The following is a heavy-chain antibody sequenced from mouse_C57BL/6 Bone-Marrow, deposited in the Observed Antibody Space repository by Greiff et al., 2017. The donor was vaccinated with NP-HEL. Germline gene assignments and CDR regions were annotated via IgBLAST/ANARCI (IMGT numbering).Heavy chain of an antibody. J-gene: IGHJ4*01. CDR1: GYTFTGYW. CDR3: ARPYITTVVATGAMDY. Sequence: VKLMESGAELMKPGASVKLSCKATGYTFTGYWIEWVKQRPGHGLEWIGEILPGSGSTNYNEKFKGKATFTADTSSNTAYMQLSSLTTEDSAIYYCARPYITTVVATGAMDYWGQGTSVTVSS. D-gene: IGHD1-1*01. CDR2: ILPGSGST. V-gene: IGHV1-9*01.